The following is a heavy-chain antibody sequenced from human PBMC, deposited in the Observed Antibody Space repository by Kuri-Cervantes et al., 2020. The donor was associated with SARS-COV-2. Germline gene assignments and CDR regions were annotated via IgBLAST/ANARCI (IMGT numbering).Heavy chain of an antibody. D-gene: IGHD3-22*01. Sequence: SQTLSLTCAVYGGSFSGYYWSWIRQPPGKGLEWIGEINHSGSTNYNPSLKSRVTISVDTSKNQFSLKLSSVTAADTAVYYCARGGSRIVVRRYFDYWGQGTLVTVSS. J-gene: IGHJ4*02. V-gene: IGHV4-34*01. CDR3: ARGGSRIVVRRYFDY. CDR1: GGSFSGYY. CDR2: INHSGST.